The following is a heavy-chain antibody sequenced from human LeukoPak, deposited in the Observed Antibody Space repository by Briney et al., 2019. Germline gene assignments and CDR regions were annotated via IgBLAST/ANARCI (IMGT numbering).Heavy chain of an antibody. J-gene: IGHJ3*01. D-gene: IGHD4-23*01. CDR3: ARDAVVGTGIAFDV. CDR1: GYTFTSYD. Sequence: ASVKVSCKASGYTFTSYDMYWVRQAPGQRLEWMGWIIVGNGNTKYSQKFQGRVTITTDTSASTVYMELSSLRSEDTAVYYCARDAVVGTGIAFDVWGQGTMVTVSS. CDR2: IIVGNGNT. V-gene: IGHV1-3*01.